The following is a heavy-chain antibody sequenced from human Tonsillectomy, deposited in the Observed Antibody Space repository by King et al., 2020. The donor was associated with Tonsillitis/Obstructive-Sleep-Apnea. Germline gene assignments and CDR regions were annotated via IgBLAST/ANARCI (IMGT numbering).Heavy chain of an antibody. J-gene: IGHJ4*02. V-gene: IGHV4-59*01. D-gene: IGHD6-19*01. CDR1: GGSISGYY. Sequence: QLQESGPGLVKASETLSLTCTVSGGSISGYYWSWIRQPPGKGLEWIGYIYYNGNTNYHPSLKSRVTMSLDTSKSHFSLKLSAVTAADTAVYYCTRDSSAWTFDYWGQGALVTVSS. CDR3: TRDSSAWTFDY. CDR2: IYYNGNT.